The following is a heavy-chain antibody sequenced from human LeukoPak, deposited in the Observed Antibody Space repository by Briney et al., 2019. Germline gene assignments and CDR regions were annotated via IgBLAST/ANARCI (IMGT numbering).Heavy chain of an antibody. D-gene: IGHD6-13*01. J-gene: IGHJ3*02. CDR3: AREYGVAAAFGAFDI. CDR1: GYTFTSYD. CDR2: MNPNSGNT. Sequence: ASVKVSCKASGYTFTSYDINWVRQATGQGLEWMGWMNPNSGNTGYAQKFQGRVTITRDTSASTAYMELSSLRSEDMAVYYCAREYGVAAAFGAFDIWGQGTMVTVSS. V-gene: IGHV1-8*01.